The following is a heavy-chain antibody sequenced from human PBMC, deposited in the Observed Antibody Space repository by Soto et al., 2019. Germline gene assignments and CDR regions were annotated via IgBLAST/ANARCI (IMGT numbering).Heavy chain of an antibody. V-gene: IGHV1-8*01. CDR3: ARGGYSYGVFDY. CDR1: GYTFTSYD. D-gene: IGHD5-18*01. CDR2: MSPNSGNT. J-gene: IGHJ4*02. Sequence: ASVKVSCKASGYTFTSYDINWMRQATGQGLEWMGWMSPNSGNTGYAQKFQGRVTMTRNTSISTAYMELSSLRSEDTAVYYCARGGYSYGVFDYWGQGTPVTVSS.